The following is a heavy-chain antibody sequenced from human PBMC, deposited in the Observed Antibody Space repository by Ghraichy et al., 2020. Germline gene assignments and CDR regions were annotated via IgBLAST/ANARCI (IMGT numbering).Heavy chain of an antibody. CDR1: GFTFDDYA. CDR3: AAAAGYRF. CDR2: ISGDGGST. D-gene: IGHD6-13*01. J-gene: IGHJ4*02. Sequence: GESLNISCAASGFTFDDYAMHWVRQAPGKGLEWVSLISGDGGSTYYADSVKGRFTISRDNSKNSLYLQMNSLRTEDTALYYCAAAAGYRFWGQGTLVTVSS. V-gene: IGHV3-43*02.